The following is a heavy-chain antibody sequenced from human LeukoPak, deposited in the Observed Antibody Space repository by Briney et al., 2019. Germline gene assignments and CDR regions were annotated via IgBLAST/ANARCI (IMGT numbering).Heavy chain of an antibody. CDR1: GGSISSGGYY. Sequence: SETLPLTCTVSGGSISSGGYYWSWIRQPPGKGLEWIGYIYHSGSTYYNPSLKSRVTISVDRSKNQFSLKLSSVTAADTAVYYCAREKYCGGDCYSEGSWFDPWGQGTLVTVSS. CDR3: AREKYCGGDCYSEGSWFDP. CDR2: IYHSGST. V-gene: IGHV4-30-2*01. J-gene: IGHJ5*02. D-gene: IGHD2-21*01.